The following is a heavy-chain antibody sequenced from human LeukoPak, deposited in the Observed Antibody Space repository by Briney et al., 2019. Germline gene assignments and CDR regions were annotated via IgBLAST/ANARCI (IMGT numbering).Heavy chain of an antibody. Sequence: PSETLSLTCTVSGGSISSGSYYWSWIRQPAGKGLEWIGRIYTSGSTNYNPSLKSRVTMSVDTSKNQFSLKLSSVTAADTAVYYCARGDYGSGSTLFDYWGQGTLVTVSS. CDR2: IYTSGST. CDR1: GGSISSGSYY. V-gene: IGHV4-61*02. D-gene: IGHD3-10*01. CDR3: ARGDYGSGSTLFDY. J-gene: IGHJ4*02.